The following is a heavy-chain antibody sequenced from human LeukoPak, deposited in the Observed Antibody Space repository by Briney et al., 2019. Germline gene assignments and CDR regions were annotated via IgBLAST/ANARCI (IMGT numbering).Heavy chain of an antibody. J-gene: IGHJ6*02. V-gene: IGHV3-49*04. CDR1: GFTFANYA. Sequence: PGRSLRLSCSTSGFTFANYALNWVRQAPAEGLEWLVFIGSEAYAGTTDYAACVKGRFTIARDDSNSIAYLQMDSLKTEDTAVYYCTRGQGWLTENMDVWGQGTTVTVSS. CDR2: IGSEAYAGTT. D-gene: IGHD2-15*01. CDR3: TRGQGWLTENMDV.